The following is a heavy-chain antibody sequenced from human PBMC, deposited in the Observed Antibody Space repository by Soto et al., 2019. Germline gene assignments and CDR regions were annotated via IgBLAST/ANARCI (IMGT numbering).Heavy chain of an antibody. D-gene: IGHD4-17*01. CDR3: ARIGLTTALL. J-gene: IGHJ4*02. CDR2: IYYSGTT. Sequence: QVQLQESGPGLVKPSQTLSLTCTVSGGSINSGDYYWSWIRQPPGKGLEWIGYIYYSGTTYYNPPLRSRVTISIDTSKNHFFLNLSSVTAADTAVYYCARIGLTTALLWGPGTLVTVSS. V-gene: IGHV4-30-4*01. CDR1: GGSINSGDYY.